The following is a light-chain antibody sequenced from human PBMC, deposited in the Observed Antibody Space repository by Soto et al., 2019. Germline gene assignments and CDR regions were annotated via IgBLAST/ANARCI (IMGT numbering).Light chain of an antibody. CDR3: QQYKNWPPLT. CDR1: QSVGSA. J-gene: IGKJ4*01. Sequence: EIVMTQSPATLSVSPGETATLSCRASQSVGSAVAWYQHKPGQAPRLLIVAASIRATGVTGRFSGGGSGTEFTLTISSLQSEDFAVYSCQQYKNWPPLTFGGGTTVEIK. V-gene: IGKV3-15*01. CDR2: AAS.